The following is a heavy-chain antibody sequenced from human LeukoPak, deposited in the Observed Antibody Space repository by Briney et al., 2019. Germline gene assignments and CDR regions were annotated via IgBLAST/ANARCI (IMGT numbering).Heavy chain of an antibody. Sequence: RGSLRLSCAASGFTFSSYGMHWVRQAPGKGLEWGALIRYDGSNKYYADSVKGRFTISRDNSKNTLYLQMNSLRAEDTAVYYCSKDLSVDIVANDFDYWGQGTLVTVSS. CDR1: GFTFSSYG. D-gene: IGHD5-12*01. CDR3: SKDLSVDIVANDFDY. CDR2: IRYDGSNK. V-gene: IGHV3-30*02. J-gene: IGHJ4*02.